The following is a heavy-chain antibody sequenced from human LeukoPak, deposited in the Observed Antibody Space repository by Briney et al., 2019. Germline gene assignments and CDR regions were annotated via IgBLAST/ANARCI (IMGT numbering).Heavy chain of an antibody. J-gene: IGHJ4*02. CDR1: GFTFSSYA. CDR2: ISGSGGST. CDR3: AKDHPRQGVTAHTPFDY. D-gene: IGHD2-15*01. Sequence: GGSLRLSCAASGFTFSSYAMSWVRQAPGKGLEWVSAISGSGGSTYCPDSVEGRFTISRDNSKNTLYLQMNSLRAEDTAIYYCAKDHPRQGVTAHTPFDYWGQGTLVTVSS. V-gene: IGHV3-23*01.